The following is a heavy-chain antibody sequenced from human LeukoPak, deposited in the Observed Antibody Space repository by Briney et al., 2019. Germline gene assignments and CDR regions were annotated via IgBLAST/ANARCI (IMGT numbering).Heavy chain of an antibody. D-gene: IGHD5-24*01. J-gene: IGHJ4*02. CDR3: AKDLRPGVVEVATRTFDY. V-gene: IGHV3-43*02. CDR1: GFTFDDYA. CDR2: ISGDGRRA. Sequence: GGSLRLSCAASGFTFDDYAMHWVRQVPGKGLEWVSLISGDGRRANYADSVKGRFTISRDNSENSLYLQMNSLRTGDTASYYCAKDLRPGVVEVATRTFDYWGQGTLVTVSS.